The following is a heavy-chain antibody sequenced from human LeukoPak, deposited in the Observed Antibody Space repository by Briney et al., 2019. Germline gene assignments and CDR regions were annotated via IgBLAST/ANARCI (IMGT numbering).Heavy chain of an antibody. CDR3: ARDYDILTGEVYFDY. CDR2: IKQDGSEK. D-gene: IGHD3-9*01. V-gene: IGHV3-7*01. CDR1: GFTFSSYC. J-gene: IGHJ4*02. Sequence: PGGSLRLSCAASGFTFSSYCMSWVRQAPGKGLEWVANIKQDGSEKYYVDSVKGRFTISRDNAKNSLYLQMNSLRAEDTAVYYCARDYDILTGEVYFDYWGQGTLVTVSS.